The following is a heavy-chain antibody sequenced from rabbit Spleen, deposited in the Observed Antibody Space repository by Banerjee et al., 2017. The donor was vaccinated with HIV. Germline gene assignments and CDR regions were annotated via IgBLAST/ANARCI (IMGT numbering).Heavy chain of an antibody. CDR2: AYAGSSGST. J-gene: IGHJ4*01. V-gene: IGHV1S40*01. D-gene: IGHD3-1*01. CDR3: ARDLDDGSNFIFNL. CDR1: GFSFNSGYD. Sequence: QSLEESGGGLVKPGASLTLTCKASGFSFNSGYDMCWVRQAPGKGLEWVACAYAGSSGSTYSATWAKGRFSISRSSSTTVTLQMTSLTAADTATYFCARDLDDGSNFIFNLWGPGTLVTVS.